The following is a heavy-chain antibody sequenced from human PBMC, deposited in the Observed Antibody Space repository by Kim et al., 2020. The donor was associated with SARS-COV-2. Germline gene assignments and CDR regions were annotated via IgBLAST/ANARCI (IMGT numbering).Heavy chain of an antibody. CDR3: TSDLRDYCGGDCYSGV. V-gene: IGHV3-15*01. D-gene: IGHD2-21*02. J-gene: IGHJ6*02. Sequence: GGSLRLSCEASGFTFNNDWMNWVRQAPGKGLEWLARVKRKANGGTTAYGAPVKGRFTISRDDSKNTLYLQMNSLETEDTAVYYCTSDLRDYCGGDCYSGVWGQGTPVTVSS. CDR2: VKRKANGGTT. CDR1: GFTFNNDW.